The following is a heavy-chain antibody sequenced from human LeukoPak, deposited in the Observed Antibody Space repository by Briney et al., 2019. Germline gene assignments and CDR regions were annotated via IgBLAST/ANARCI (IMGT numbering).Heavy chain of an antibody. Sequence: SETLSLTCTVSGGSISSYYWSWIRQPPGKGLEWIGYIYYSRSTNYNPSLKSRVTISVDTSKNQFSLKLSSVTAADTAVYYCARYGDTEAFDYWGQGTLVTVSS. CDR1: GGSISSYY. CDR2: IYYSRST. D-gene: IGHD4-17*01. V-gene: IGHV4-59*01. CDR3: ARYGDTEAFDY. J-gene: IGHJ4*02.